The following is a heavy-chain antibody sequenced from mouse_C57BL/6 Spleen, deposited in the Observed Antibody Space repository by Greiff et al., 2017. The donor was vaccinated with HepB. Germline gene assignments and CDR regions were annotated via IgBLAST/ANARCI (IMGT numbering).Heavy chain of an antibody. CDR3: AKEGGLFYAMDY. D-gene: IGHD3-3*01. V-gene: IGHV2-5*01. Sequence: QVQLKESGPGLVQPSQSLSITCTVSGFSLTSYGVHWVRQSPGKGLEWLGVRWSGGSTDYNAAFMSRLSITKDNSKSQVFFKMNSLQADDTAIYYCAKEGGLFYAMDYWGQGTSVTVSS. CDR1: GFSLTSYG. J-gene: IGHJ4*01. CDR2: RWSGGST.